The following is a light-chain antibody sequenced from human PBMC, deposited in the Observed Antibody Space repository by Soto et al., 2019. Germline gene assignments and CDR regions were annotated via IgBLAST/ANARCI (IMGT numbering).Light chain of an antibody. CDR1: QSVSSN. CDR3: QQYDHNHSPT. CDR2: AAS. Sequence: IVMTQSPATLSVSPGERATLSCSSSQSVSSNLAWYQQKPGQAPRLLIYAASTRATDIPARFSGSGSGTEFTLTVSSLQSEDFALYYCQQYDHNHSPTFGQGTKVDIK. J-gene: IGKJ1*01. V-gene: IGKV3D-15*01.